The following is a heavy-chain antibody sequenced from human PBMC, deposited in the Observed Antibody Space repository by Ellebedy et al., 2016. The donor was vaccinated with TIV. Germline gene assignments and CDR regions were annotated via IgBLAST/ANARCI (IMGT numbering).Heavy chain of an antibody. V-gene: IGHV1-2*02. CDR3: ARIEGAAAGRSD. J-gene: IGHJ4*02. CDR2: ISPKTAYT. CDR1: GNSFTDYY. Sequence: ASVKVSCKSSASGNSFTDYYIHWVRQAPGQGPEWMGYISPKTAYTVYAQKFQGRVTMTSDTSVATTYMQLSSLRSDDTAIYYCARIEGAAAGRSDWGQGTLVTVSS. D-gene: IGHD6-13*01.